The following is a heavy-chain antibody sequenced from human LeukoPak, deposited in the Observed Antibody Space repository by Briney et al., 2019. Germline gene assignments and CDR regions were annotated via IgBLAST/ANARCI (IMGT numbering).Heavy chain of an antibody. CDR1: GFTFSTCA. V-gene: IGHV3-23*01. CDR2: ISGTTSGT. CDR3: ARGWDNNDSSGYSA. D-gene: IGHD3-22*01. J-gene: IGHJ4*02. Sequence: GGSLRLSCAASGFTFSTCAMSWVRQAPGKGLEWVSGISGTTSGTYYADSVKGRFTISRDNSKNTLYLQMNSLRVEDTALYYCARGWDNNDSSGYSAWGQGTLVTVSS.